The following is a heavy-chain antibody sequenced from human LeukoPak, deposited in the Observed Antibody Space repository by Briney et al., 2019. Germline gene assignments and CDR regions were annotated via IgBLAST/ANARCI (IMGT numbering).Heavy chain of an antibody. J-gene: IGHJ6*03. CDR2: IIPIFGTA. CDR3: AGLTVVTRYYYYYMDV. V-gene: IGHV1-69*13. Sequence: SVKVSCKASGGTFSSYAISWVRQAPGQGLEWMGGIIPIFGTANYAQKFQGRVTITADESTSTAYMELSSLRSEDTAVYYCAGLTVVTRYYYYYMDVWGKGTTVTVSS. D-gene: IGHD4-23*01. CDR1: GGTFSSYA.